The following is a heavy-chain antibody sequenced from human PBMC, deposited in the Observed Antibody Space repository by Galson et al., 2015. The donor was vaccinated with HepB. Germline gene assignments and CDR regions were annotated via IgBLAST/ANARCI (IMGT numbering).Heavy chain of an antibody. V-gene: IGHV1-2*04. D-gene: IGHD1-1*01. CDR2: INPNSGGT. CDR1: GYTFTGYH. J-gene: IGHJ4*02. Sequence: SVKVSCKASGYTFTGYHIHWVRQAPGQGLEWMGWINPNSGGTDFAQNFQGWVTMTRDTSISTVYLELSRLRSDDTAVYYCARDWKEQAFDFWGQGTLVTVSS. CDR3: ARDWKEQAFDF.